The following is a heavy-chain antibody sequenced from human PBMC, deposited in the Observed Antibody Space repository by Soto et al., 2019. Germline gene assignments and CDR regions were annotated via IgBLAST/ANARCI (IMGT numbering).Heavy chain of an antibody. J-gene: IGHJ5*02. D-gene: IGHD2-15*01. Sequence: GGSLRLSCAASGFTFSDYYMSWIRQAPGKGLEWVSYISSSGSTIYYADSVKGRFTISRDNAKNSLYLQTNSLRAEDTAVYYCARDMSGYCSGGSCYSGWFDPWGQGTLVTVSS. V-gene: IGHV3-11*01. CDR2: ISSSGSTI. CDR3: ARDMSGYCSGGSCYSGWFDP. CDR1: GFTFSDYY.